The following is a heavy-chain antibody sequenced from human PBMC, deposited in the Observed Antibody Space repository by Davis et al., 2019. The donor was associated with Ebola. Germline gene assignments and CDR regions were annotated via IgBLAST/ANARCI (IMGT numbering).Heavy chain of an antibody. V-gene: IGHV1-69*06. CDR2: LIPIFGTP. Sequence: SVKVSCKAAGGTLRTHGISWVRQAPGQGPEWMGGLIPIFGTPNYAQKFQGRVTLTADKATNTAYMELSGLRSDDTAVYYCASGTTVTTGFDNWGQGTLVTVSS. D-gene: IGHD4-17*01. CDR1: GGTLRTHG. CDR3: ASGTTVTTGFDN. J-gene: IGHJ4*02.